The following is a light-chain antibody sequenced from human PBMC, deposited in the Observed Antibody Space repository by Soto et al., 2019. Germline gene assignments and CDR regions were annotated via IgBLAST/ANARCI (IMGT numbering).Light chain of an antibody. Sequence: IQLTQSPSSLSASVGDRVTITCRAGQDISSTLAWYQQKPGKAPKLLLYDASSLDAGVPSRFSGSGSGTDFTLSITSLRPEDFATYYCQQFNDFPLTFGGGTKVQIK. CDR3: QQFNDFPLT. V-gene: IGKV1D-13*01. CDR2: DAS. CDR1: QDISST. J-gene: IGKJ4*01.